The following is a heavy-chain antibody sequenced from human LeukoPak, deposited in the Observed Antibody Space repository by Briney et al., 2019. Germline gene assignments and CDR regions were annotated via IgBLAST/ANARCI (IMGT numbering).Heavy chain of an antibody. V-gene: IGHV4-59*01. CDR3: VRDRELTY. D-gene: IGHD5-24*01. Sequence: AETLSLTCTVSDGSISIYYWSWIRQPPGKGLEWIGYIYNSGSTIYNPSLKSRVTISADTSKNQFSLKLSSVTAADTAVYYCVRDRELTYWGQGTLVTVSS. J-gene: IGHJ4*02. CDR1: DGSISIYY. CDR2: IYNSGST.